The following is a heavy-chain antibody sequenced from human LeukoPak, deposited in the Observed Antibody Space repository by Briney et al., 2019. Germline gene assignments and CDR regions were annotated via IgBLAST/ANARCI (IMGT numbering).Heavy chain of an antibody. J-gene: IGHJ4*02. CDR1: GGSFIGFH. V-gene: IGHV4-34*01. CDR2: INHSGST. D-gene: IGHD1-26*01. Sequence: SETLSLTCAVYGGSFIGFHWNWIRQPPGKGLEWIGDINHSGSTNYNPSLTSRVTISVDPSKNQFSLNLSSVTAADTAVYYCASLYSGSYYALDYWGQGTLVTVSS. CDR3: ASLYSGSYYALDY.